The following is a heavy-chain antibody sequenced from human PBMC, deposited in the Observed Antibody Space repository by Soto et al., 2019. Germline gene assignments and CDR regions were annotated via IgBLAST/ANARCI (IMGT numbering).Heavy chain of an antibody. J-gene: IGHJ3*02. CDR2: IYYSGST. V-gene: IGHV4-59*12. CDR3: ARGDSSSLNDAFDI. D-gene: IGHD6-13*01. CDR1: GGSINSYY. Sequence: PSETLSLTCSVSGGSINSYYGSWIRQPPGKGLEWIGYIYYSGSTTYNPSLKSRVTISVDTSKNQFSLKLSSVTAADTAVYYCARGDSSSLNDAFDIWGQGTMVTVS.